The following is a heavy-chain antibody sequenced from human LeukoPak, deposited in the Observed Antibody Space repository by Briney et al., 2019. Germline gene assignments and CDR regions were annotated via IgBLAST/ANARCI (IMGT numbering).Heavy chain of an antibody. V-gene: IGHV4-4*02. D-gene: IGHD3-3*01. Sequence: NPSETLSLTCDVSGGPLTSTNWWTWFRRPPGKGLKWIGEFHLDGRTNYNPSLKSRLIMSVDLPENHISLKLTSVPAADTAVYYCAREGGFYRPLDYSGQGTLVTVSS. CDR2: FHLDGRT. CDR1: GGPLTSTNW. CDR3: AREGGFYRPLDY. J-gene: IGHJ4*02.